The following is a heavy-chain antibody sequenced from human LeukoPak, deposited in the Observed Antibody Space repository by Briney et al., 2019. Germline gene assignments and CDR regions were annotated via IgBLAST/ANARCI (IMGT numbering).Heavy chain of an antibody. CDR1: GFTFSSYC. CDR2: ITYDGSNK. CDR3: AKKNIDCVDYEGAFDI. Sequence: ARSLRLSCAASGFTFSSYCMHWVRQAPGKGLEWVAVITYDGSNKYYADSVKGRFTISRDNSKNPLYLQMNSLRAEDTAVCYCAKKNIDCVDYEGAFDIWGQGTMVTVSS. D-gene: IGHD4-17*01. J-gene: IGHJ3*02. V-gene: IGHV3-30*18.